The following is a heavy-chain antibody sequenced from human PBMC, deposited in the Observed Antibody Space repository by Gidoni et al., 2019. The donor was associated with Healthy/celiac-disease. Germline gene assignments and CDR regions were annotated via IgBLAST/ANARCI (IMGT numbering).Heavy chain of an antibody. D-gene: IGHD6-13*01. CDR3: ARDPRSGSWYYFDY. CDR1: GGSISSYY. Sequence: QVQLQESGPGLVKPSETLSLTCTVPGGSISSYYWSWIRQPPGKGLEWIGYIYYSGSTNYNPSLKSRVTISVDTSKNQFSLKLSSVTAADTAVYYCARDPRSGSWYYFDYWGQGTLVTVSS. CDR2: IYYSGST. J-gene: IGHJ4*02. V-gene: IGHV4-59*01.